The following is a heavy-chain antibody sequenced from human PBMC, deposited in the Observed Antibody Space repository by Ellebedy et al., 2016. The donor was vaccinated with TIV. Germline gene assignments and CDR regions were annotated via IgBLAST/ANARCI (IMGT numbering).Heavy chain of an antibody. CDR1: GGSFSGYY. V-gene: IGHV4-34*01. CDR2: IDHGGST. J-gene: IGHJ5*02. Sequence: SETLSLXXDVYGGSFSGYYWTWIRQYPGKGLEWIGEIDHGGSTNYNPSLKSRVTISVDTSKNQFSLKLSSVTAADTAVYYCARGPMVRGPKRRFDPWGQGTLVTVSS. D-gene: IGHD3-10*01. CDR3: ARGPMVRGPKRRFDP.